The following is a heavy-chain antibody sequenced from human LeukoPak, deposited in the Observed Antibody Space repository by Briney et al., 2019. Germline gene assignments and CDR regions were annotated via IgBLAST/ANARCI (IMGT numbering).Heavy chain of an antibody. J-gene: IGHJ4*02. Sequence: SETLSLTCTVSNGSISYYYWNWIRQPAGKGLEWIGRIYTSGRTYYNPSLKSRVTISVDTSKNQFSLKLSSVTAADTAVYYCARDPVDTAMATHDYWGQGTLVTVSS. CDR2: IYTSGRT. CDR3: ARDPVDTAMATHDY. V-gene: IGHV4-4*07. D-gene: IGHD5-18*01. CDR1: NGSISYYY.